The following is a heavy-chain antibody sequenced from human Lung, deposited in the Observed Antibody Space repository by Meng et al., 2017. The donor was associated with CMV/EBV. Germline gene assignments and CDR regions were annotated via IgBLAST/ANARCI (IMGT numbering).Heavy chain of an antibody. J-gene: IGHJ6*02. D-gene: IGHD7-27*01. Sequence: GGSLRLSCAASGFTFSTYNMNWVRQAPGKGLEWVSSISSSSNYIYYADSVKGRFTISRANARNSLFLQMNSLRAEDTAVYYCGRVPGLGMSFYYGLDVWGPGTTVTFSS. V-gene: IGHV3-21*06. CDR2: ISSSSNYI. CDR1: GFTFSTYN. CDR3: GRVPGLGMSFYYGLDV.